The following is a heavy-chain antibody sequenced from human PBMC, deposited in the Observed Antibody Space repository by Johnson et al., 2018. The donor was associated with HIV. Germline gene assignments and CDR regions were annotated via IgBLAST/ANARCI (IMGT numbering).Heavy chain of an antibody. CDR2: INWNGGRT. J-gene: IGHJ3*02. CDR1: GFTVSSNY. CDR3: ARARRNYSDRSGYPDYDAFDI. D-gene: IGHD3-22*01. V-gene: IGHV3-20*04. Sequence: VQVVETGGGLIQPGGSLRLSCAASGFTVSSNYMSWVRQAPGKGLEWVSGINWNGGRTGYADSVKGRFTISRDNAKKSLYLQMNSPRAVDTALYYCARARRNYSDRSGYPDYDAFDIWGQGTMVTVSS.